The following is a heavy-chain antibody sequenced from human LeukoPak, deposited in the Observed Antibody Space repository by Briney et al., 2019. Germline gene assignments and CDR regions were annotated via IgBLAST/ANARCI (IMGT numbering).Heavy chain of an antibody. CDR1: GGSISSSSYY. CDR2: IYYSGST. D-gene: IGHD4-17*01. Sequence: SETLSLTCTVSGGSISSSSYYWGWIRQPPGKGLEWIGSIYYSGSTYYNPSLKSRVTISVDTSKNQFSLKLSSVTAADTAVYYCARLFPLGESDYWGQGTLDTVSS. J-gene: IGHJ4*02. CDR3: ARLFPLGESDY. V-gene: IGHV4-39*01.